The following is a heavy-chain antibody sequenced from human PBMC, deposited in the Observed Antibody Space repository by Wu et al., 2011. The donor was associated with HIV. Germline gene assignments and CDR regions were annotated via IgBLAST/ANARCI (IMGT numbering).Heavy chain of an antibody. CDR1: GYSFTSYW. CDR2: IFPSDSDT. V-gene: IGHV5-51*01. D-gene: IGHD5-18*01. Sequence: VQLVQSGAEVKKPGESLKISCKGSGYSFTSYWIGWVRQMPGKGLEWMGIIFPSDSDTRYSPSFQGQVTISADRSISTAYLQWSSLKASDTAMYYCASLGYSYPDAFDIWGQGQWSPSLQ. CDR3: ASLGYSYPDAFDI. J-gene: IGHJ3*02.